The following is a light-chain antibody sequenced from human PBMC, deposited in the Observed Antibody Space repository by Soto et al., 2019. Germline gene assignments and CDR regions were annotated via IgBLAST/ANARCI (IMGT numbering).Light chain of an antibody. CDR3: HQYGSSPPIT. CDR1: QIVTSDY. Sequence: DIVLTQSPGTLSLSPGERVTLSCRASQIVTSDYLAWYHQEPGQAPRLLIYGASNRATGIPDRFSGSGSGTDFTLSISRLEPGDFGMYFCHQYGSSPPITFGQGTRLEIK. V-gene: IGKV3-20*01. J-gene: IGKJ5*01. CDR2: GAS.